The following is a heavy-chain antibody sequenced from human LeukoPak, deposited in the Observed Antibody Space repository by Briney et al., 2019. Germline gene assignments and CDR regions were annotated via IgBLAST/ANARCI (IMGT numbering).Heavy chain of an antibody. Sequence: RGSLRLSCTASAFTFSPYSMNWVRQAPGKGLEWVSYISSDSSTIYYADSVKGRFTISRDNAKNSLYLQMNSLRAEDTAVYHCATGRSCTTCYLPDYWGQGTLVTVSS. CDR2: ISSDSSTI. CDR3: ATGRSCTTCYLPDY. V-gene: IGHV3-48*04. D-gene: IGHD2-2*01. CDR1: AFTFSPYS. J-gene: IGHJ4*02.